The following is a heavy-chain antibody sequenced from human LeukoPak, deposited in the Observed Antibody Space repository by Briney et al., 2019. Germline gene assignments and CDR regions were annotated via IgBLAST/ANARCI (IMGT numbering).Heavy chain of an antibody. D-gene: IGHD3-9*01. J-gene: IGHJ6*03. V-gene: IGHV4-34*01. CDR1: GGSFSGYY. CDR2: INHSGST. CDR3: ARVTLYYDILTGYPHRYYYMDV. Sequence: PSETLSLTCAVYGGSFSGYYWSWIRQPPGKGLEWIGEINHSGSTNYNPSLKSRVTISVDTSKNQSSLKLSSVTAADTAVYYCARVTLYYDILTGYPHRYYYMDVWGKGTTVTVSS.